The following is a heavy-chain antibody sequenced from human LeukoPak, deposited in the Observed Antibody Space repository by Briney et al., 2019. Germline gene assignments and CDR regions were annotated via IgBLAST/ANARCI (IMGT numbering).Heavy chain of an antibody. J-gene: IGHJ4*02. V-gene: IGHV4-4*07. D-gene: IGHD1-26*01. CDR2: IEASGTT. CDR3: ARGHSGSYYGY. Sequence: SETLSLTCTVSGSSINNFYWTWIRQPAGKGLEWIGRIEASGTTKYNPSLTGRVTMSLDASRNQFSLSLSSVTAADTAVCYCARGHSGSYYGYWGQGTLVTVSS. CDR1: GSSINNFY.